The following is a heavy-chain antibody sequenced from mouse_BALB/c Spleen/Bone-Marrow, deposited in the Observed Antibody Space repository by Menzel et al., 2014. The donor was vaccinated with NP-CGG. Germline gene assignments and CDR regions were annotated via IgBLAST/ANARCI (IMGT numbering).Heavy chain of an antibody. CDR3: TRSYYGNYFDV. CDR2: INPSNGGT. J-gene: IGHJ1*01. V-gene: IGHV1S81*02. Sequence: QVQLQQSGAELVKPGASVKLSCKASGYTFTSYYMYWVKQRPGQGLEWIGEINPSNGGTNFNEKFKNKATLTVDKSSSTAYMQLSSLTSEDSAVYYRTRSYYGNYFDVWGAGTTVTVSS. CDR1: GYTFTSYY. D-gene: IGHD2-1*01.